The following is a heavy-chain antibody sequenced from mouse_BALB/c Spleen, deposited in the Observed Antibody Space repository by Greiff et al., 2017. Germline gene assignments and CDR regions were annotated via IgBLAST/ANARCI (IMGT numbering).Heavy chain of an antibody. CDR2: IYPGNVNT. CDR1: GYTFTSYY. CDR3: ARGSYYSFDY. Sequence: VQLQQSGPELVKPGASVRISCKASGYTFTSYYIHWVKQRPGQGLEWIGWIYPGNVNTKYNEKFKGKATLTADKSSSTAYMQLSSLTSEDSAVYFCARGSYYSFDYWGQGTTLTVSS. D-gene: IGHD2-12*01. V-gene: IGHV1S56*01. J-gene: IGHJ2*01.